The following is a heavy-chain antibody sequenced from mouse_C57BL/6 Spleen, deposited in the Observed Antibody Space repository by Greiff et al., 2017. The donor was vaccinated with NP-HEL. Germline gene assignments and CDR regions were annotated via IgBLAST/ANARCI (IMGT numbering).Heavy chain of an antibody. CDR3: ARITTVVDWYFDV. CDR1: GYTFTNYW. Sequence: QVQLKESGAELVRPGTSVKMSCKASGYTFTNYWIGWAKQRPGHGLEWIGDIYPGGGYTNYNEKFKGKATLTADKSSSTAYMQFSSLTSEDSAIYYGARITTVVDWYFDVWGTGTTVTVSS. CDR2: IYPGGGYT. J-gene: IGHJ1*03. V-gene: IGHV1-63*01. D-gene: IGHD1-1*01.